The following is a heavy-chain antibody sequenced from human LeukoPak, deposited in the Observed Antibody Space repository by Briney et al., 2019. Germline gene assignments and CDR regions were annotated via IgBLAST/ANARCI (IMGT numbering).Heavy chain of an antibody. CDR1: GGSISSYY. V-gene: IGHV4-4*07. CDR2: IYTSGST. CDR3: ARDFADFWSGYYSCNWFDP. Sequence: KPSETLSLTCTVSGGSISSYYWSWIRQPAGKGLEWIGRIYTSGSTNYNPSLKSRVTMSVDTSKNQFSLKLSSVTAADTAVYYCARDFADFWSGYYSCNWFDPWGQGTLVTVSS. J-gene: IGHJ5*02. D-gene: IGHD3-3*01.